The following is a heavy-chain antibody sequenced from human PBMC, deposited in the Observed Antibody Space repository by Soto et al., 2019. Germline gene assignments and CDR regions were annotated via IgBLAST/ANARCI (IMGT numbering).Heavy chain of an antibody. Sequence: SVKVSCKASGGTFSSYAISWVRQAPGQGLEWMGGIIPIFGTANYAQKFQGRVTITADESTSTAYMELSSLRSEDTAVYYCASGIQWLVRVDAFEIWGQGTKVTVSS. CDR2: IIPIFGTA. CDR1: GGTFSSYA. J-gene: IGHJ3*02. CDR3: ASGIQWLVRVDAFEI. D-gene: IGHD6-19*01. V-gene: IGHV1-69*13.